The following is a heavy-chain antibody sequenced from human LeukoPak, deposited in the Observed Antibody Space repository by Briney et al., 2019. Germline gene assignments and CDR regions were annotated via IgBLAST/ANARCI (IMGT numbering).Heavy chain of an antibody. CDR2: MNPSGST. Sequence: SETLSLTCAVYGGSFSGYYWTWIRQTPEKGLEWIGEMNPSGSTNYNPSLKSRVTISVDTSKNQFSLKLSSVTAADTAVYYCARVIGIAAAGPGYYYGMDVWGQGTTVTVSS. CDR1: GGSFSGYY. D-gene: IGHD6-13*01. V-gene: IGHV4-34*01. CDR3: ARVIGIAAAGPGYYYGMDV. J-gene: IGHJ6*02.